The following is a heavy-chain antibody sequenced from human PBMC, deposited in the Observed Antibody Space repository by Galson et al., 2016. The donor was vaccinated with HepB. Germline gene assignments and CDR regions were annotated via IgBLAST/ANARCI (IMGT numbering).Heavy chain of an antibody. Sequence: SLRLSCAASGSTFSSYNMNWVRQTPAKGLEWVALISYDGSNKFYADSVKGRFTISRDNSNNTLFLQMNSLGAEDTAVYYCVRVDIVATAPFDYWGQGTLATVSP. CDR1: GSTFSSYN. J-gene: IGHJ4*02. D-gene: IGHD5-12*01. CDR3: VRVDIVATAPFDY. CDR2: ISYDGSNK. V-gene: IGHV3-30-3*01.